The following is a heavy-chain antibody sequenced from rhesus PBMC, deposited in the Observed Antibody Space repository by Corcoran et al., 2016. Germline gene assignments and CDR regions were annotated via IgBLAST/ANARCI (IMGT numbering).Heavy chain of an antibody. Sequence: EVQLVESGGGLVQPGGSLRLSCAASGFTFSSYGMSWVRQAPGKGLEWVSYIINGGGSTYYADSVKDRFTISRDNSKNTLSLQMNSLRAEDTAVYYCAKGDSSFFDYWGQGVLVTVSS. V-gene: IGHV3S5*01. D-gene: IGHD6-13*01. CDR2: YIINGGGST. CDR3: AKGDSSFFDY. J-gene: IGHJ4*01. CDR1: GFTFSSYG.